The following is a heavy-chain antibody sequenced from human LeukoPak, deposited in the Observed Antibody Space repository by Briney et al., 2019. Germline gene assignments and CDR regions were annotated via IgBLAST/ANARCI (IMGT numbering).Heavy chain of an antibody. CDR3: ARLFGSGTYLFDY. J-gene: IGHJ4*02. Sequence: GGSLRLSCAASGFTFSTYTMNWVRQAPGKGLEWVSSIGSTTIYIYYADSVKGRFTISRDNAENSLYLQMNSLRAEDTAVYYCARLFGSGTYLFDYWGQGTLVTVSS. V-gene: IGHV3-21*01. D-gene: IGHD3-10*01. CDR2: IGSTTIYI. CDR1: GFTFSTYT.